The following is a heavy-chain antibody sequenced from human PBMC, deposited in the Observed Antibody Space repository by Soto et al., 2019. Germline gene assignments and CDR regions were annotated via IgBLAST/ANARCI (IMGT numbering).Heavy chain of an antibody. CDR3: TTDSYSTIIIVRFDY. V-gene: IGHV3-15*07. D-gene: IGHD3-22*01. J-gene: IGHJ4*01. Sequence: GGALRLSCGGSGFTFRNARVKLGRPAPGKGLEWVGRIKSKTDGGTTDYAEPVKGRFAISRDDSNNMVYLQMNSLKIEDTAVYYCTTDSYSTIIIVRFDYWGHGTLVTVSS. CDR1: GFTFRNAR. CDR2: IKSKTDGGTT.